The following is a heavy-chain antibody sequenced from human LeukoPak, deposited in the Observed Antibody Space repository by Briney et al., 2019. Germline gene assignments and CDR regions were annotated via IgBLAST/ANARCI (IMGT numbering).Heavy chain of an antibody. Sequence: ASVKVSCKASGYTFTSYGISWVRQAPGQGLEWMGWISAYNGNTNYAQKLQGRVTMTTDTSTSTAYMELRSLRPDDTAVYYCARDTPAVAGSSFDYWGQGTLVTVSS. V-gene: IGHV1-18*01. CDR1: GYTFTSYG. CDR2: ISAYNGNT. CDR3: ARDTPAVAGSSFDY. J-gene: IGHJ4*02. D-gene: IGHD6-19*01.